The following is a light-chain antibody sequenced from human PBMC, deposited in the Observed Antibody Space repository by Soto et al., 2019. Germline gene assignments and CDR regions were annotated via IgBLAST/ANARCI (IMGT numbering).Light chain of an antibody. CDR1: QSISSY. J-gene: IGKJ5*01. V-gene: IGKV1-39*01. CDR2: AAS. CDR3: QQYYNVPIT. Sequence: DIQMTQSPSSLSASGGDRVTITWRSSQSISSYLNWYQQKPGKAPKLLIYAASSLQSGVPSRFSGSGSGTDFTFTISSLQSEDIATYYCQQYYNVPITFGQGTRLENK.